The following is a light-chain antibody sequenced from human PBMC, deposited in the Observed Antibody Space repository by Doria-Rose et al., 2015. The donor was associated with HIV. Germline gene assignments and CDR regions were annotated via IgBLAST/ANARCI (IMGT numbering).Light chain of an antibody. V-gene: IGKV1-27*01. J-gene: IGKJ1*01. CDR3: QKYNSAPRT. Sequence: TQSPSSLSASVGDRVTITCRASQGISTYLAWCQQKPGKVPKLLICTASTLQSGVPSRFSGSGSGADFTLTISSVASEDIASYYCQKYNSAPRTFGEGTKVEIK. CDR2: TAS. CDR1: QGISTY.